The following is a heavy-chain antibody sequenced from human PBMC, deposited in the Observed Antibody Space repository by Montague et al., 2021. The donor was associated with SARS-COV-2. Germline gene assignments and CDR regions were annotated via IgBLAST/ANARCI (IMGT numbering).Heavy chain of an antibody. J-gene: IGHJ4*02. CDR1: GDSVSSNRAA. D-gene: IGHD6-13*01. CDR2: TYYRSKWYN. Sequence: CAISGDSVSSNRAAWNWIRQSPSRGLEWLGRTYYRSKWYNDYALSVKNRITINPDTSKNQFSLQLNSVTPEDTAVYYCARSVGASSSSWPLPPHFDYWGQGTLVTVSS. CDR3: ARSVGASSSSWPLPPHFDY. V-gene: IGHV6-1*01.